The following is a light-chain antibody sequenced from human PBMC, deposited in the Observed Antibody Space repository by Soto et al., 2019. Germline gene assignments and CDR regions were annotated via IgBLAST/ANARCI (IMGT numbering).Light chain of an antibody. CDR3: QQYNNRWT. CDR2: DAS. CDR1: QSVSSK. Sequence: TQSPATLSVSPGERATLSCRASQSVSSKLAWYQQKPGQAPRLLIYDASTRATGIPARFSGSGSGTEFTLTISSLQSEDFAVYYCQQYNNRWTFGQGTKVDIK. V-gene: IGKV3-15*01. J-gene: IGKJ1*01.